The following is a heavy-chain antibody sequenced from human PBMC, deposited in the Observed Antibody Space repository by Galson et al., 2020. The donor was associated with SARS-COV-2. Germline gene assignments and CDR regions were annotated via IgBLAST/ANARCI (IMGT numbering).Heavy chain of an antibody. D-gene: IGHD5-18*01. V-gene: IGHV3-21*01. CDR3: ARDEGIRGYNYGRLYYGMDV. J-gene: IGHJ6*02. Sequence: GESLKISCAASGFPFSTYSMNWVPLAPGKGLEWVSSISTSSSYTYYVDSVKGRFSISRDNPRNSLYLQMNSLRAEDTAVYYCARDEGIRGYNYGRLYYGMDVWGQGTTVTVSS. CDR1: GFPFSTYS. CDR2: ISTSSSYT.